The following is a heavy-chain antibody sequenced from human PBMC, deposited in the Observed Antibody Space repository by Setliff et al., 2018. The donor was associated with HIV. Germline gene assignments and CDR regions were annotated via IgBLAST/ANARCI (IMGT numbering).Heavy chain of an antibody. Sequence: SETLSLTWTVSGDSITSNDDYWGWIRQPPGKGLQWIGIVHYNGRAYYDPSLKSRVSISVDSSQTHFSLRLRSVTASDSAVYYCARYRSKLDWFAPWGQGALVTVSS. D-gene: IGHD1-26*01. CDR3: ARYRSKLDWFAP. CDR2: VHYNGRA. CDR1: GDSITSNDDY. V-gene: IGHV4-39*02. J-gene: IGHJ5*02.